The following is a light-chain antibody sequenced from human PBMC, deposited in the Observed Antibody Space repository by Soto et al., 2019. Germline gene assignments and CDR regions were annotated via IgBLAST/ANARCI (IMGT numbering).Light chain of an antibody. V-gene: IGLV1-51*02. Sequence: QSVLTQPPSVSAAPGQKVTISCSGSSANIGNSDVSWYQHLPGTAPKLLIYEDNKRPSGIPDRFSASKSGASATLGITRLQTGDEADYYCGTWVSSLSAWVFGGGTKLTVL. CDR3: GTWVSSLSAWV. CDR1: SANIGNSD. CDR2: EDN. J-gene: IGLJ2*01.